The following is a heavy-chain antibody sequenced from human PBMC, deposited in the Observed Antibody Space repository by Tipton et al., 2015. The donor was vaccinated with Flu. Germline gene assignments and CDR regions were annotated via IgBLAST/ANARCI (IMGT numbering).Heavy chain of an antibody. V-gene: IGHV3-66*01. CDR3: ARETLYSSGWYAFDY. Sequence: SLRLSCAASGFTVSSNYMSWVRQAPGKGLEWVSVIYSDSGTYYADSVKGRFTISRDNSKNTLYLQMNSLRAEDTAVYYCARETLYSSGWYAFDYWGQGTLVTVSS. J-gene: IGHJ4*02. CDR1: GFTVSSNY. D-gene: IGHD6-19*01. CDR2: IYSDSGT.